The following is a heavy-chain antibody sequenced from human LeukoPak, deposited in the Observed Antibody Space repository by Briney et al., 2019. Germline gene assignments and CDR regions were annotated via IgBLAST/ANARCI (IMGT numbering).Heavy chain of an antibody. CDR3: ARRIAAAGLYYFDY. Sequence: GESLKISCKGSGYSFTNYWIGWVRQMPGKGLEWMGIIYPGNSDTRCSPSFQGQVTISVDKSITTAYLQWSSLKASDIGMYYCARRIAAAGLYYFDYWGQGTLVTVSS. D-gene: IGHD6-13*01. J-gene: IGHJ4*02. V-gene: IGHV5-51*01. CDR1: GYSFTNYW. CDR2: IYPGNSDT.